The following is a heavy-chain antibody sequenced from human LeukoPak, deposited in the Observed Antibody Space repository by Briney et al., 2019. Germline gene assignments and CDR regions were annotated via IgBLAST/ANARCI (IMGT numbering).Heavy chain of an antibody. Sequence: GGSLRLSCAASGFTFSSYAMSWVRQAPGKGLEWVSAISGSGGSTYYADSVKCRFTISRDNSKNTLYLQMNSLRAEDTAVYYCAKNVLLWFGESQAYFDYWGQGTLVTVSS. V-gene: IGHV3-23*01. CDR3: AKNVLLWFGESQAYFDY. CDR2: ISGSGGST. J-gene: IGHJ4*02. CDR1: GFTFSSYA. D-gene: IGHD3-10*01.